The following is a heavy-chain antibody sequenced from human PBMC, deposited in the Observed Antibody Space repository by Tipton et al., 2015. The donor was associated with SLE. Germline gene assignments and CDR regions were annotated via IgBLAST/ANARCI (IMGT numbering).Heavy chain of an antibody. CDR1: GFTFSDYY. CDR2: ISSSGSTI. D-gene: IGHD3-16*01. J-gene: IGHJ4*02. CDR3: ARDLTSKWYYY. Sequence: GSLRLSCAASGFTFSDYYMIWIRQAPGKGLEWVSYISSSGSTIYYADSVKGRFTISRDNAKNSLYLQMNSLRAEDTAVYYCARDLTSKWYYYWGQGTLVTVSS. V-gene: IGHV3-11*01.